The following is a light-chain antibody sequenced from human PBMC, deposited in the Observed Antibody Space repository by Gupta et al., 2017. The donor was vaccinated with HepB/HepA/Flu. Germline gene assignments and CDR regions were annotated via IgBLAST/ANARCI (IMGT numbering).Light chain of an antibody. CDR3: QQYYDLPYT. CDR2: DTS. J-gene: IGKJ2*01. V-gene: IGKV1-33*01. CDR1: QDINNY. Sequence: NQLTQSPCSLSSSTGDKVTITCQASQDINNYLIWYQQKPGRAPKLLIYDTSNLETGVPSRFSGSGSGTEFTLTISSLQPEDIATYLCQQYYDLPYTFGQGTNLESK.